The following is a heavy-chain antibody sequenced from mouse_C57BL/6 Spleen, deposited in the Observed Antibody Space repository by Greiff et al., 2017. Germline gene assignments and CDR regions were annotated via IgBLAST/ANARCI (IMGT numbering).Heavy chain of an antibody. J-gene: IGHJ4*01. CDR2: IDPEDGDT. Sequence: EVKLQQSGAELVRPGASVKLSCTASGFNIKDYYMHWVKQRPEQGLEWIGRIDPEDGDTEYAPKFQGKATMTADTSSNTAYLQLSSLTSEDTAVYYCTQEVYAMDYWGQGTSVTVSS. CDR3: TQEVYAMDY. CDR1: GFNIKDYY. V-gene: IGHV14-1*01.